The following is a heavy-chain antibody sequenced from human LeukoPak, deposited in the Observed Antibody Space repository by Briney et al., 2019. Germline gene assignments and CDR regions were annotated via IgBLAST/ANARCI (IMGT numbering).Heavy chain of an antibody. CDR1: GFNFNTYA. D-gene: IGHD2-21*02. CDR2: IGSDGGGI. J-gene: IGHJ4*02. V-gene: IGHV3-23*01. CDR3: AKYAPPTTVVTRFFDS. Sequence: GSLRLSCAASGFNFNTYAMTWVRQAPGKGLEWVSVIGSDGGGIQYADSVKGRFSISRDNSKNTLYLQMNSLRTEDTAIYYCAKYAPPTTVVTRFFDSWGQGSLVSVSS.